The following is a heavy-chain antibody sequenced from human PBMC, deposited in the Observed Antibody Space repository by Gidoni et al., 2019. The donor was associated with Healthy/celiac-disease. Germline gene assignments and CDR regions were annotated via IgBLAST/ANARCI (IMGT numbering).Heavy chain of an antibody. V-gene: IGHV3-9*03. D-gene: IGHD5-18*01. Sequence: EVQLVEPGGGLVQPGRSLRLSCAASGFTFDDYAMHWVRQAPGKGLEWVSGISWNSGSIGYADSVKGRFTISRDNAKNSLYLQMNSLRAEDMALYYCAKDRGYSYGSGYNYGMDVWGQGTTVTVSS. J-gene: IGHJ6*02. CDR1: GFTFDDYA. CDR2: ISWNSGSI. CDR3: AKDRGYSYGSGYNYGMDV.